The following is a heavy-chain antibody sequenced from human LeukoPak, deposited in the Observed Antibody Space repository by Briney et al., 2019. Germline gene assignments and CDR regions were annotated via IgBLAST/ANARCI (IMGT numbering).Heavy chain of an antibody. V-gene: IGHV4-34*01. D-gene: IGHD2-2*01. CDR2: INHSGST. CDR1: GGSFSGYY. CDR3: ARVRVPAAISY. Sequence: KPSETPSLTCAVYGGSFSGYYWSWIRQPPGKGLEWIGEINHSGSTNYNPSLKSRVTISVDTSKNQFSLKLSSVTAADTAVYYCARVRVPAAISYWGQGTLVTVSS. J-gene: IGHJ4*02.